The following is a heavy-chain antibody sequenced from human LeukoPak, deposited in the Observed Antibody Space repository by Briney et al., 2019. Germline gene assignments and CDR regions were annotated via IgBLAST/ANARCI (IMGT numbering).Heavy chain of an antibody. J-gene: IGHJ4*02. V-gene: IGHV3-49*04. Sequence: GGSLRLSCTASGFTFGDYAMSWVRQAPGKGLEWVGFIRSKAYGGTTEYAASVKGRFTISRDDSKSIAYLQMNSLRAEDTAVYYCAKAGRSSSSQYYFDYWGQGTLVTVSS. CDR3: AKAGRSSSSQYYFDY. CDR1: GFTFGDYA. D-gene: IGHD6-6*01. CDR2: IRSKAYGGTT.